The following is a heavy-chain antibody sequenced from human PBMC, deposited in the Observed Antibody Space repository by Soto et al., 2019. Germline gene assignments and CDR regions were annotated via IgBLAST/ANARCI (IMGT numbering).Heavy chain of an antibody. CDR3: ARGGGYDSFDY. CDR2: ISHLENS. V-gene: IGHV4-30-2*06. CDR1: GASMSYGGFS. D-gene: IGHD5-12*01. J-gene: IGHJ4*02. Sequence: SSTLSLTCTVSGASMSYGGFSWSWTRQSPVRGLECIGYISHLENSYFHPSFNSRLTMSIDRTRNQFSLKLSSVTAADMAVYYCARGGGYDSFDYWGQGGLVTVPS.